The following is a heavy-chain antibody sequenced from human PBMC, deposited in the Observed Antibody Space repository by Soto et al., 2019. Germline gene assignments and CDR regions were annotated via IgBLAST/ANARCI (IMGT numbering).Heavy chain of an antibody. V-gene: IGHV4-39*01. CDR1: GGSISSSSYY. D-gene: IGHD3-22*01. CDR2: IYYNGST. J-gene: IGHJ6*02. CDR3: ARRLYYDSSGFEGGGMDV. Sequence: PSETLSLTCTVSGGSISSSSYYWGWIRQPPGKGLEWIGSIYYNGSTYYNKSLKSRVTISVDTSKNQFYLKLRSVSAADSAVYYCARRLYYDSSGFEGGGMDVWGQGTTVT.